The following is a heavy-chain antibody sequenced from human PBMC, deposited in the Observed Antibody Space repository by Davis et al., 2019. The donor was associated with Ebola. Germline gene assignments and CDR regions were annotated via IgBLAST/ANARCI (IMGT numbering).Heavy chain of an antibody. CDR2: ISGHNGYT. J-gene: IGHJ5*02. Sequence: ASVKVSCKASGYTFTSYGINWVRQAPGQGLEWMGWISGHNGYTRYAQKYQGRVTVTTDTAMTTAYMELTSLRSDDTAVYYCARDGSPYCTSSSCYRAAWFDPWGQGTLVTVSS. D-gene: IGHD2-2*01. V-gene: IGHV1-18*04. CDR3: ARDGSPYCTSSSCYRAAWFDP. CDR1: GYTFTSYG.